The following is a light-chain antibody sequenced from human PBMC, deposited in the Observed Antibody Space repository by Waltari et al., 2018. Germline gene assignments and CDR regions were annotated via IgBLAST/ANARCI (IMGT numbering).Light chain of an antibody. CDR1: QSVLYSSNNKNY. V-gene: IGKV4-1*01. J-gene: IGKJ2*01. Sequence: DIVMTQSPDSLAVSLGARATIDCKSSQSVLYSSNNKNYLAWYQQKPGQPPKLLLYWASTREPGVPDRFSGSGSGTECSLTISSLDAEGVAVYYCQQYYTTPYAFGQGTKLEIK. CDR3: QQYYTTPYA. CDR2: WAS.